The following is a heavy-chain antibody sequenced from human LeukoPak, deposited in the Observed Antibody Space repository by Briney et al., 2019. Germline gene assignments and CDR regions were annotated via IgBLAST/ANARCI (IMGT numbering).Heavy chain of an antibody. V-gene: IGHV3-23*01. CDR3: AKARTLTPLLGS. CDR2: ISGSGHTT. J-gene: IGHJ5*02. CDR1: GFSFSNYA. D-gene: IGHD3-16*01. Sequence: GGSLRLSCAASGFSFSNYAMSWFRQAPGKGLEWVSAISGSGHTTYYADSVRGRFTFSRDNSKSTLFLPMTSLEAEDTAIYYCAKARTLTPLLGSWGQGTLVTVSS.